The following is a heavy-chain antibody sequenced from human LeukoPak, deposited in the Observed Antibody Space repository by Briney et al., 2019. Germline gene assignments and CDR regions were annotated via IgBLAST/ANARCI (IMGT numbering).Heavy chain of an antibody. Sequence: ASVKVSCKASGYTFTGYYMHWVRQAPGQGLEWMGWVNPNSGGTNYAQKFQGRVTMTRDTSISTAYMELSRLRSDDTAVYYCARTTTVSADFDYWGQGTLVTVSS. J-gene: IGHJ4*02. CDR2: VNPNSGGT. CDR1: GYTFTGYY. V-gene: IGHV1-2*02. D-gene: IGHD4-11*01. CDR3: ARTTTVSADFDY.